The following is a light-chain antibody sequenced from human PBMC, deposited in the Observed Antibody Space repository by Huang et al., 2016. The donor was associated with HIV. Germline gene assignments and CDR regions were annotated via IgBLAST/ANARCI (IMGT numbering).Light chain of an antibody. J-gene: IGKJ4*01. Sequence: DIQMTQSPSTLSASVGDRVTITCRARQSISAWLAWYPQKPGKAPKLLIYKKSNLESGVPSRFSGSGSGTEFTLTITSLQPEDFATYYCQQYSNYFTFGGGTKVEVK. CDR3: QQYSNYFT. CDR2: KKS. CDR1: QSISAW. V-gene: IGKV1-5*03.